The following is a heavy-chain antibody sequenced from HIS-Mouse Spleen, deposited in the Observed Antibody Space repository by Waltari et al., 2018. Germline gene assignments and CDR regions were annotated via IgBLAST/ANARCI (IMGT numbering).Heavy chain of an antibody. D-gene: IGHD6-13*01. V-gene: IGHV4-39*07. CDR1: GGSSSSSSYS. Sequence: QLQLQESGPGLVKRSATLSLTCTVSGGSSSSSSYSWGWIRQPPGKGLEWIGSIYYSGSTYYNPSLKSRVTISVDTSKNQFSLKLSSVTAADTAVYYCAREIPYSSSWYDWYFDLWGRGTLVTVSS. CDR3: AREIPYSSSWYDWYFDL. CDR2: IYYSGST. J-gene: IGHJ2*01.